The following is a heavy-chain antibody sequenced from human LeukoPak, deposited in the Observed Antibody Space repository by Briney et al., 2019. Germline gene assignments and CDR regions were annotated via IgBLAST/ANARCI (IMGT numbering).Heavy chain of an antibody. CDR1: GGSISSSNW. CDR2: IYHSGGT. Sequence: SETLSLTCAVSGGSISSSNWWSWVRQPPGKGLEWIGEIYHSGGTNYNPSLKSPVTISVDKSKNQFSLELSSVTAADTAVYYCARFYSTGWYLGYWGQGTLVIVSS. CDR3: ARFYSTGWYLGY. J-gene: IGHJ4*02. D-gene: IGHD6-19*01. V-gene: IGHV4-4*02.